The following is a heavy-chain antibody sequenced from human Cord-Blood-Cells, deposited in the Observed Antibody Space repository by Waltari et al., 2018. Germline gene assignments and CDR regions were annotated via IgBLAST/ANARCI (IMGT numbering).Heavy chain of an antibody. Sequence: QVTLKESGPVLVKPTETLTLTCTVSGFSLSNARMGVSWIRQPPGKALEWLAHIFSNDEKSYSTALKSRLTISKDTSKSQVVLTMTNMDPVDTATYYCARIRAGDVRYWYFDLWGRGTLVTISS. J-gene: IGHJ2*01. CDR3: ARIRAGDVRYWYFDL. D-gene: IGHD7-27*01. CDR2: IFSNDEK. CDR1: GFSLSNARMG. V-gene: IGHV2-26*01.